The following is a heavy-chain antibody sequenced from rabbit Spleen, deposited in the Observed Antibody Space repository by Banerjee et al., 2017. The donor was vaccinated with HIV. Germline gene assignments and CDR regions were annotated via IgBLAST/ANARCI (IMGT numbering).Heavy chain of an antibody. J-gene: IGHJ4*01. V-gene: IGHV1S45*01. CDR1: GVSLNDKDV. Sequence: QDQLEESGGGLVKPEGSLTLTCKASGVSLNDKDVMCWVRQAPGKGLECIACIYGGSVGSSYYASWAKGRFTVSKTSSTTVTLQMTSLTAADTATYFCARGSAAMTMVITGYYLNLWGPGTLVTVS. CDR2: IYGGSVGSS. D-gene: IGHD2-1*01. CDR3: ARGSAAMTMVITGYYLNL.